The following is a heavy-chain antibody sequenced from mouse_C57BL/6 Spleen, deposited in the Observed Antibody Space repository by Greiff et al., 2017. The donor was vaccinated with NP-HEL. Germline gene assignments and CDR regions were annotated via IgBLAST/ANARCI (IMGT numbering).Heavy chain of an antibody. Sequence: VQVVESGPELVKPGASVKISCKASGYTFTDYYINWVKQRPGQGLEWIGWIFPGSGSTYYNEKFKGKATLTVDKSSSTAYMLRSSRTSEDSAVYFCARYSSGYGFAYWGQGTLVTVSA. CDR2: IFPGSGST. CDR1: GYTFTDYY. D-gene: IGHD3-2*02. J-gene: IGHJ3*01. CDR3: ARYSSGYGFAY. V-gene: IGHV1-75*01.